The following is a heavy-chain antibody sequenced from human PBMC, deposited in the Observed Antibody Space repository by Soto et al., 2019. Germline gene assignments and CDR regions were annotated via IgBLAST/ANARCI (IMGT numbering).Heavy chain of an antibody. D-gene: IGHD6-19*01. Sequence: ASGKVSCKASGYTFTSYGISWVRQAPGQGLEWMGWISAYNGNTNYAQKLQGRVTMTTDTSTSTAYMELRSLRSDDTAVYYCARTKYSSGPGYYFDYWGQGTLVTVSS. CDR3: ARTKYSSGPGYYFDY. V-gene: IGHV1-18*01. CDR2: ISAYNGNT. CDR1: GYTFTSYG. J-gene: IGHJ4*02.